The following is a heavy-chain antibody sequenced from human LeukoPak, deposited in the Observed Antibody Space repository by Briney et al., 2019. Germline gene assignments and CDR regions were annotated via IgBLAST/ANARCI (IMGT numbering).Heavy chain of an antibody. CDR3: ARENHGDYDAFDI. J-gene: IGHJ3*02. CDR2: INPNSGGT. D-gene: IGHD4-17*01. CDR1: GYTFTGYY. Sequence: ALVKVSCKASGYTFTGYYMHWVRQAPGQGLEWMGWINPNSGGTNYAQKFQGRVTMTRDTSISTAYMELSRLRSDDTAVYYCARENHGDYDAFDIWGQGTMVTVSS. V-gene: IGHV1-2*02.